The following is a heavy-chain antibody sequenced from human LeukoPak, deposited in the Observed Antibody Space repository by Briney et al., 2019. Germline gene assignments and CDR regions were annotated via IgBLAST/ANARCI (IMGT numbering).Heavy chain of an antibody. CDR1: GGSISSSSYY. CDR3: ASYPTLRFLEWYAFDI. CDR2: IYYSGST. J-gene: IGHJ3*02. V-gene: IGHV4-39*01. D-gene: IGHD3-3*01. Sequence: SETLSFTCTVSGGSISSSSYYWGWIRQPPGKGLEWIGSIYYSGSTYYNPSLKSRVTISVDTSKNQFSLKLSSVTAADTAVYYCASYPTLRFLEWYAFDIWGQGTMVTVSS.